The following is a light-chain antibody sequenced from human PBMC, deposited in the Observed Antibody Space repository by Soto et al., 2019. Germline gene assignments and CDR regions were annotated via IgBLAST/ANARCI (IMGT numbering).Light chain of an antibody. CDR2: GAS. CDR1: QSVNSN. Sequence: EIVMTQSPATLSVSPGERATLSCRASQSVNSNLAWYQQKSGQAPRLLIYGASTRATGVPARFSGSGSGTEFTLTVSSLQSEDFAVYFCQQYNSWPTFGQGTKVEIK. CDR3: QQYNSWPT. V-gene: IGKV3-15*01. J-gene: IGKJ1*01.